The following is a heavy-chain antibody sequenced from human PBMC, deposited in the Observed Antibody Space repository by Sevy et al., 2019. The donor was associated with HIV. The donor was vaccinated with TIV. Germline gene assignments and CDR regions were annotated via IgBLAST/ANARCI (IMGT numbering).Heavy chain of an antibody. V-gene: IGHV3-64D*08. CDR2: ISVNGVTT. D-gene: IGHD6-19*01. CDR1: GFPFSSFA. J-gene: IGHJ4*02. CDR3: VQDLAVAGTLGFDS. Sequence: GGSLRLSCSAPGFPFSSFAMHWVRQAPDKGLEYVSAISVNGVTTSYADSVKGRFTISRDNSKNTLYLQMSSLRAEDTAVYYCVQDLAVAGTLGFDSWGQGTLVTVSS.